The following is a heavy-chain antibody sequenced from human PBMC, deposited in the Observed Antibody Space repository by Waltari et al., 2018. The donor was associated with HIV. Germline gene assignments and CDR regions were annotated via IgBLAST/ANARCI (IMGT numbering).Heavy chain of an antibody. CDR1: GGSFSGYY. CDR3: ATTQGGDPRQDDAYYFDY. Sequence: QVQLQQWGAGLLKPSETLSLTCAVYGGSFSGYYWSWIRQPPGKGLEWIGEINHSGSTNYNPSLKSRVTISVDTSKNQFSLKLSSVTAADTAVYYCATTQGGDPRQDDAYYFDYWGQGTLVTVSS. CDR2: INHSGST. V-gene: IGHV4-34*01. D-gene: IGHD1-1*01. J-gene: IGHJ4*02.